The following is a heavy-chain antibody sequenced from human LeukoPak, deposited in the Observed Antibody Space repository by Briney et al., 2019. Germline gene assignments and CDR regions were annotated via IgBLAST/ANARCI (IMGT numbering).Heavy chain of an antibody. CDR2: IYSGGST. CDR3: TRYWGSGNAFDI. V-gene: IGHV3-53*01. CDR1: GFTVNTNY. J-gene: IGHJ3*02. D-gene: IGHD7-27*01. Sequence: PGGSLRLSCAASGFTVNTNYISWVRQAPGKGLEWVSVIYSGGSTYYADSVKGRFTISRDNSKNTPYLQMNSLRAEDTAMYYCTRYWGSGNAFDIWGQGTMVTVSS.